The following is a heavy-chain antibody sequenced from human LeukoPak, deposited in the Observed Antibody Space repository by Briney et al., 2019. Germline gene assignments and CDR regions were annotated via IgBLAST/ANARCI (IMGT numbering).Heavy chain of an antibody. D-gene: IGHD3-9*01. Sequence: SETLSLTCTVSGGSISSFFWSWIRQPPGEGLEWIGYIYYSGNTNYNPSLKSRATISVDTSKNQFSLKLSSVTAADTAVYFCARAPPQYDIVTGYYSYAFDIWGQGTMVTVSS. CDR1: GGSISSFF. CDR3: ARAPPQYDIVTGYYSYAFDI. CDR2: IYYSGNT. J-gene: IGHJ3*02. V-gene: IGHV4-59*01.